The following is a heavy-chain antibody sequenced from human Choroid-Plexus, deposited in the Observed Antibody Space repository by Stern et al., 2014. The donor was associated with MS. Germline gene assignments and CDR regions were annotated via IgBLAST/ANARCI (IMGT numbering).Heavy chain of an antibody. CDR2: ISPMFGVA. D-gene: IGHD6-13*01. CDR1: GGSFSSFD. V-gene: IGHV1-69*01. J-gene: IGHJ4*02. CDR3: ARHQGGVAAN. Sequence: VQLVQSGAEVKKHESSVKVSCKASGGSFSSFDISWVRQAPGQRLEWLGEISPMFGVANYAQNFQGRVTFTADESTSTAYMELSSLRSEDTAVYYCARHQGGVAANWGQGTLVTVSS.